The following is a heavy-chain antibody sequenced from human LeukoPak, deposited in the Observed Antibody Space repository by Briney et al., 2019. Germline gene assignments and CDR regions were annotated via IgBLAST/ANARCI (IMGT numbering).Heavy chain of an antibody. J-gene: IGHJ3*02. D-gene: IGHD3-22*01. V-gene: IGHV1-46*01. CDR2: INPRGGST. CDR3: ARVKSYYYDTSDKDAFDI. Sequence: ASVKVSCKASGYTFTSYYMHWVRQAPGHRLEWMGIINPRGGSTSYTQKFQGRVTMTRDTSTSTVYMELSSLRSEDTAVYYCARVKSYYYDTSDKDAFDIWGQGTMVTVSS. CDR1: GYTFTSYY.